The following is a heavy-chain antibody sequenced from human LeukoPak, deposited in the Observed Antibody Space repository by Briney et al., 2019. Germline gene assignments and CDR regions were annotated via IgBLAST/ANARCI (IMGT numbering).Heavy chain of an antibody. V-gene: IGHV3-23*01. CDR3: AIGSYYDSSGSFYFDY. CDR1: GFTFSSYA. D-gene: IGHD3-22*01. Sequence: GGSLRLSCAASGFTFSSYAMSWVRQAPGKGLEWVSAISGSGGSTYYADSVKGRFTISRDNSKNTLYLQMNSLRAEDTAVYYCAIGSYYDSSGSFYFDYWGQGTLVTVSS. J-gene: IGHJ4*02. CDR2: ISGSGGST.